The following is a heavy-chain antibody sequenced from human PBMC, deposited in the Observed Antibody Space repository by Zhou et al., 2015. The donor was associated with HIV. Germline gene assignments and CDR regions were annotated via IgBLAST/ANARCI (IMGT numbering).Heavy chain of an antibody. CDR3: ARWSVKGGNYEGVHH. CDR1: EFSFSRYA. D-gene: IGHD3-22*01. CDR2: VSGSGGST. Sequence: EVQLLESGGGLVQPGGSLRLSCVASEFSFSRYAMSWVRQAPGKGLEWAAGVSGSGGSTWYTESVKGRFTIFRDDSKNTVYLLMNSLRVEDTAVYYCARWSVKGGNYEGVHHWGQGIMVTVSS. J-gene: IGHJ4*02. V-gene: IGHV3-23*01.